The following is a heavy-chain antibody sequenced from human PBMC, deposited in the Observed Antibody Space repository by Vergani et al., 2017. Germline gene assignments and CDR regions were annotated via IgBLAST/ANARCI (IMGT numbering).Heavy chain of an antibody. CDR2: IHPVDSDT. CDR1: GYSFTNYW. V-gene: IGHV5-51*01. Sequence: EVQLVQSGAEVKKPGESLKISCQISGYSFTNYWIGLLRQMPGEGLEWMGIIHPVDSDTRYSPSFQGQVTISVDKSISTAYLQRSSLRASDSAMYYSARLYGRDRSGSKYFDYWGQGTLVTVSS. J-gene: IGHJ4*02. D-gene: IGHD6-25*01. CDR3: ARLYGRDRSGSKYFDY.